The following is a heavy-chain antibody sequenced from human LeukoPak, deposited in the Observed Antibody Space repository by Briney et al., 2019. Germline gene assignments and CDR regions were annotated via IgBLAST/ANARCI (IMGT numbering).Heavy chain of an antibody. CDR2: INNSGGST. V-gene: IGHV3-23*01. CDR1: GFTFSSYA. CDR3: AKSSALLVATANWFDP. D-gene: IGHD2-21*02. Sequence: GGSLRLSCAASGFTFSSYAMSWVRQAPGKGLEWVSGINNSGGSTYYADSVKGRFTIPRDNSKNTLYLQMNSLRAEDAAVYYCAKSSALLVATANWFDPWGQGTLVTVSS. J-gene: IGHJ5*02.